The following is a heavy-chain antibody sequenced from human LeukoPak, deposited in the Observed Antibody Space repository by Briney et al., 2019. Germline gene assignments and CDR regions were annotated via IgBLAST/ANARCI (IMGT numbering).Heavy chain of an antibody. CDR2: ISSSSSV. CDR3: ARDDVGYFEY. V-gene: IGHV3-48*01. Sequence: GGSMRLSCAASRSTFSRYSMNWVRQAPGKGLEWDSYISSSSSVYYADSVKGRFTISRDNAKNSLYLQMNSLRAEDTAVYYCARDDVGYFEYWGRGTLDTVSS. CDR1: RSTFSRYS. J-gene: IGHJ4*02. D-gene: IGHD1-26*01.